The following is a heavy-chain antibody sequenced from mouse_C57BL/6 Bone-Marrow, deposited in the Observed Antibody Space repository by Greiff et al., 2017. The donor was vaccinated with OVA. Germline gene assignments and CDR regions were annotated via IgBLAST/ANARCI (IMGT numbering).Heavy chain of an antibody. V-gene: IGHV10-1*01. CDR2: IRSKSNNYAT. D-gene: IGHD2-12*01. J-gene: IGHJ1*03. Sequence: EVQVVESGGGLVQPKGSLKLSCAASGFSFNTYAMNWVRQAPGKGLEWVARIRSKSNNYATYYADSVKDRFTISRDDSESMLYLQMNNLKTEDTAMYYCVRDSFYWYFDVWGTGTTVTVSS. CDR1: GFSFNTYA. CDR3: VRDSFYWYFDV.